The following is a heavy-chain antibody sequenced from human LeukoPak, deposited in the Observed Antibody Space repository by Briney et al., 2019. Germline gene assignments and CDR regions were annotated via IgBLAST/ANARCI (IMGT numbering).Heavy chain of an antibody. D-gene: IGHD3-22*01. CDR1: GGSISSYY. V-gene: IGHV4-4*07. J-gene: IGHJ3*02. CDR3: ARGPAISSGYNPLGAFDI. Sequence: SETLSLTCTVSGGSISSYYWSWIRQPAGKGLEWIGRIYTSGSTNYNPSLKSRVTMSVDTSKNQFSLKLSSVTAADTAVYYCARGPAISSGYNPLGAFDIWGQGTMVTVSS. CDR2: IYTSGST.